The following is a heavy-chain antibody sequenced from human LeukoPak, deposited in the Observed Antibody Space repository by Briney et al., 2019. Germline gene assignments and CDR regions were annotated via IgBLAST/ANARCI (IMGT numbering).Heavy chain of an antibody. V-gene: IGHV3-74*01. Sequence: GGSLRLSCASSEFTFRSYWMHWVRQAPGKGLVWVSRINIDESVTTYADSVKGRFIISRDNSKNTLYLQMNSLRAEDTALYYCARAPFYYDSSGYPYFDGWGQGTLVTVSS. CDR1: EFTFRSYW. D-gene: IGHD3-22*01. CDR2: INIDESVT. CDR3: ARAPFYYDSSGYPYFDG. J-gene: IGHJ4*02.